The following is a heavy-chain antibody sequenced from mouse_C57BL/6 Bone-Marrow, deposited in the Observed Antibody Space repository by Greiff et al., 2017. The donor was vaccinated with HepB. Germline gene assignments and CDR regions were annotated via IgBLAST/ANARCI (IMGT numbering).Heavy chain of an antibody. CDR3: ALNLLYYYGSMDY. V-gene: IGHV5-12*01. D-gene: IGHD1-1*01. Sequence: EVKLMESGGGLVQPGGSLKLSCAASGFTFSDYYMYWVRQTPEKRLEWVAYISNGGGSTYYPDTVKGRFTISRDNAKNTLYLQMSRLKSEDTAMYYCALNLLYYYGSMDYWGQGTSVTVSS. J-gene: IGHJ4*01. CDR2: ISNGGGST. CDR1: GFTFSDYY.